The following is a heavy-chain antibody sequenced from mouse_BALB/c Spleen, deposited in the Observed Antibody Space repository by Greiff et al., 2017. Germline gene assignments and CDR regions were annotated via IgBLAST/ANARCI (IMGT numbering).Heavy chain of an antibody. Sequence: QVQLQQPGAELVKPGASVKLSCKASGYTFTSYWMHWVKQRPGQGLEWIGEINPSNGRTNYNEKFKSKATLTVDKSSSTAYMQLSSLTSEDSAVYYCARLGFYFDYWGQGTTLKVSS. CDR1: GYTFTSYW. CDR3: ARLGFYFDY. V-gene: IGHV1S81*02. D-gene: IGHD4-1*01. CDR2: INPSNGRT. J-gene: IGHJ2*01.